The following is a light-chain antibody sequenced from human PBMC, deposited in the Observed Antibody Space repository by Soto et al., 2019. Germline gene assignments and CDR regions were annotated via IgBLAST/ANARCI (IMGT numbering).Light chain of an antibody. CDR2: EVS. CDR1: SSDVGSYIR. Sequence: QSVLTQPPSVSGSPGQSVAISCTGTSSDVGSYIRVSWYQQPPGAAPKLMIYEVSNRPSGVPDRFSGSKSGNTASLTISGLQAEDEADYYSNSYTGSSTYVFGTGTKVTVL. J-gene: IGLJ1*01. CDR3: NSYTGSSTYV. V-gene: IGLV2-18*02.